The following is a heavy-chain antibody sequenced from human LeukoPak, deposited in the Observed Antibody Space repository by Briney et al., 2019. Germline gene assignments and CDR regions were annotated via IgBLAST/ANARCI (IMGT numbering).Heavy chain of an antibody. V-gene: IGHV3-7*03. CDR3: ARPRDSGWSKTWDY. D-gene: IGHD6-13*01. J-gene: IGHJ4*02. Sequence: GGSLRLSCEGSGFTFRTYWMTWVRQAPGKGLEWVANIKQDGSEKYYVDSVKGRFTISRDNAQNSLYLQMNTLRAEDTAVYYCARPRDSGWSKTWDYWGQGTLVTVSS. CDR2: IKQDGSEK. CDR1: GFTFRTYW.